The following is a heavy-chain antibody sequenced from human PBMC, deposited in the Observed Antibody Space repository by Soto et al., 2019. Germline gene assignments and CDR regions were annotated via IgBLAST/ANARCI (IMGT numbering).Heavy chain of an antibody. V-gene: IGHV3-33*01. J-gene: IGHJ3*02. CDR1: GLTFRSYG. CDR3: EGRNDAFEI. CDR2: IWHDGSQK. Sequence: QVQLVEPGGGVVQPERSLSLSCTASGLTFRSYGIHWVRQAPGKGLEGVAVIWHDGSQKYYEDPVRGRVTISRDNPKNTAYLQMNSLRAEDKAMYYCEGRNDAFEIWGQGTMVTVSS.